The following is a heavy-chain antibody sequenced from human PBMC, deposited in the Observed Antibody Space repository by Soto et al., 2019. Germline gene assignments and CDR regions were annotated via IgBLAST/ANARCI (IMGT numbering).Heavy chain of an antibody. CDR1: GYTFTSYG. V-gene: IGHV1-18*01. CDR3: ARDDESSSWYRYFDY. Sequence: QVQLVQSGAEVKKPGASVKVSCKSSGYTFTSYGISWVRQAPGQGLEWMGWMSPYNGNTNYAQKLQGRFTMTPDTSTSTAYMEVRSLTSDDTAVYYCARDDESSSWYRYFDYWGQGTLVTVSS. CDR2: MSPYNGNT. J-gene: IGHJ4*02. D-gene: IGHD6-13*01.